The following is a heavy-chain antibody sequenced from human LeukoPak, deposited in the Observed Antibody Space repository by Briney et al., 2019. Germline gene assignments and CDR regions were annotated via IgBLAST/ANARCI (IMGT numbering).Heavy chain of an antibody. V-gene: IGHV3-21*01. D-gene: IGHD6-25*01. J-gene: IGHJ6*02. CDR2: ISSRSNYI. CDR3: ARIVAAAPYGMDV. CDR1: GFTFSSYS. Sequence: PGGSLRLSCVAFGFTFSSYSMNWVRQAPGKGLEWVSAISSRSNYIYYADSVKGRFTISRDNAKNSLYVQMNSLRAEDTAVYYCARIVAAAPYGMDVWGQGTTVTVSS.